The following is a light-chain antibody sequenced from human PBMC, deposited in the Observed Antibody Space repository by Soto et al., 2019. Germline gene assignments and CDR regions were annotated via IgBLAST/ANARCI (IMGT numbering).Light chain of an antibody. Sequence: QSVLTQPPSASGSPGQSVTISCTGTSSEIGGYNFVSWYQQHPGKAPKLMIYDVSQRPSGVPDRFSGSKSGNTASLTVSGLQAEDEADYYCSSYAGTYIVFGTGTKVTVL. CDR2: DVS. J-gene: IGLJ1*01. CDR3: SSYAGTYIV. CDR1: SSEIGGYNF. V-gene: IGLV2-8*01.